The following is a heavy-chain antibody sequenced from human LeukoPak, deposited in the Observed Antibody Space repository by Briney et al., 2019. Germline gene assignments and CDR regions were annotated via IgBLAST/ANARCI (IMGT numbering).Heavy chain of an antibody. D-gene: IGHD3-22*01. V-gene: IGHV3-53*01. Sequence: GGSLRLSCAASGFTVSSNYMSWVRQAPGKGLEWVSVLYSGGISYYAVSVKGRFTITRDNSKNTLYLQMNSLKAEDTAVYYCARHYYDSSGYYYAYLQHWGQGTLVTVSS. CDR1: GFTVSSNY. CDR3: ARHYYDSSGYYYAYLQH. CDR2: LYSGGIS. J-gene: IGHJ1*01.